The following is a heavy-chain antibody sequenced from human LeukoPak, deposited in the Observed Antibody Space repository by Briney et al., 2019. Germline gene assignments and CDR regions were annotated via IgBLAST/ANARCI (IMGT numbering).Heavy chain of an antibody. CDR2: ISAYNGNT. CDR3: ARGKTSGYSSSWGTDYYYYYMDV. V-gene: IGHV1-18*01. D-gene: IGHD6-13*01. J-gene: IGHJ6*03. Sequence: ASVKVSCKASGYTLTSYGISWVRQAPGQGLEWMGWISAYNGNTRYAQKLQGRVTMTTDSSTSTAYMELRSLRSDDTAVYYCARGKTSGYSSSWGTDYYYYYMDVWGKGTTVTISS. CDR1: GYTLTSYG.